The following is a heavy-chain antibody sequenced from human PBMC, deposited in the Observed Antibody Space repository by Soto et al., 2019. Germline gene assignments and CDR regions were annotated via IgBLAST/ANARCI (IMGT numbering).Heavy chain of an antibody. CDR2: AYSSGST. Sequence: SETLSLTCTVSGGSISSGGYYWSWIRQLPGKGLEWIGFAYSSGSTYYNPSLNSRVTISVDTSKNQFSLKLTSVTAADTAVYYCARDPRTVTVDAFDVWGQGTKVTVS. J-gene: IGHJ3*01. CDR3: ARDPRTVTVDAFDV. D-gene: IGHD4-17*01. CDR1: GGSISSGGYY. V-gene: IGHV4-31*03.